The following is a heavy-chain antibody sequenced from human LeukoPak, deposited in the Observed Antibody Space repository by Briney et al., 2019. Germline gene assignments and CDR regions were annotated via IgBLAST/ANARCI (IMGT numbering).Heavy chain of an antibody. CDR1: GFTVSSNY. CDR2: IYSGGST. J-gene: IGHJ4*02. V-gene: IGHV3-66*01. Sequence: GGSLRLSCAASGFTVSSNYMSWVRQAPGKGLEWVSVIYSGGSTYYADSVKGRFTISRDNSKNTLYLQMNSLRAEDTAVYYCAREPPHVGMPGPGDYWGQGILVTVSS. CDR3: AREPPHVGMPGPGDY. D-gene: IGHD2-15*01.